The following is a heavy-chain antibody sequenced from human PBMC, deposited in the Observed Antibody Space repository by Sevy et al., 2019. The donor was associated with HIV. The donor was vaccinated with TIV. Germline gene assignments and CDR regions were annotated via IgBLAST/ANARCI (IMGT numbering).Heavy chain of an antibody. D-gene: IGHD2-8*01. J-gene: IGHJ1*01. CDR3: AREGCTTPHDY. Sequence: GGSLRLSCAASGFTFSKYSMSWVRQPPGKGLEWVSTLSFGCGEINYADSVKGRFTISSDNSKSSVYLQMNNLRPEDTAVYYCAREGCTTPHDYGGQGTLVTVSS. CDR1: GFTFSKYS. CDR2: LSFGCGEI. V-gene: IGHV3-23*01.